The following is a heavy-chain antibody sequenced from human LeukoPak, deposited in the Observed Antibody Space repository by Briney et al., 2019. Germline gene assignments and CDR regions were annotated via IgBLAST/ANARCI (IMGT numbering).Heavy chain of an antibody. V-gene: IGHV4-61*02. CDR2: IYTSGST. Sequence: SETLSLTCTVSGGSISSGSYYWNWIRQPAGKGLEWIGRIYTSGSTKYSPSLKSRVTISVDTSKNQFSLKLSSVTAADTAVYYCARSVGIVGAGGAFDIWGQGTMVTVSS. CDR1: GGSISSGSYY. D-gene: IGHD1-26*01. CDR3: ARSVGIVGAGGAFDI. J-gene: IGHJ3*02.